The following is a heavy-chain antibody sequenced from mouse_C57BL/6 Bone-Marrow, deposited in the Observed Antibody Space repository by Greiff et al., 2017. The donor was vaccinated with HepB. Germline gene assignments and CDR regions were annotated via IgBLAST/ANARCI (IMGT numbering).Heavy chain of an antibody. D-gene: IGHD2-4*01. CDR2: IWSDGST. V-gene: IGHV2-6*03. J-gene: IGHJ3*01. Sequence: VKVVESGPGLVAPSQRLSITCTVSGFSLTSYGVHWVRQPPGKGLEWLVVIWSDGSTTYNSALKSRLSISKDNFKSQVFLKMNSLQTDDTAMYYCARREDYDGGAWFAYWGQGTLVTVSA. CDR1: GFSLTSYG. CDR3: ARREDYDGGAWFAY.